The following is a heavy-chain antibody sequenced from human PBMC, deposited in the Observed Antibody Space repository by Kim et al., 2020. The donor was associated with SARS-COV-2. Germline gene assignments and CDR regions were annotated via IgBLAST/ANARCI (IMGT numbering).Heavy chain of an antibody. CDR3: ARARITMIVVDAFDI. D-gene: IGHD3-22*01. J-gene: IGHJ3*02. Sequence: SETLSLTCTVSGGSISSGGYYWSWIRQHPGKGLEWIAYIYYSGSTYYNPSLKSRVTISVDTSKNRFSLKLSSVTAADTAVYYCARARITMIVVDAFDIWGQGTMVTVSS. CDR1: GGSISSGGYY. CDR2: IYYSGST. V-gene: IGHV4-31*03.